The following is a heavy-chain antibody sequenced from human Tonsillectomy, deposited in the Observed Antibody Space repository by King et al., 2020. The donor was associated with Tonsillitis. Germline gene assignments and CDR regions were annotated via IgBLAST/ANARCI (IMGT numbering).Heavy chain of an antibody. CDR2: IYPDDSDT. Sequence: QLVQSGAEVKKPGESLKISCKGSGYSFTTYWIGWVPQMPGKGLEWMGIIYPDDSDTRYSPSFQGQVTISADKSISTAYLQWSSLKASDTAMYYCARQVGSSSSVYYYYMDVWGKGTTVTVSS. D-gene: IGHD6-6*01. J-gene: IGHJ6*03. CDR1: GYSFTTYW. CDR3: ARQVGSSSSVYYYYMDV. V-gene: IGHV5-51*01.